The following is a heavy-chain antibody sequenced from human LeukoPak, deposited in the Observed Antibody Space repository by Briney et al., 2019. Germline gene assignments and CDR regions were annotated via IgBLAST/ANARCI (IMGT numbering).Heavy chain of an antibody. Sequence: ASVKVSCKASGGTFSSYAISWVRQAPGQGLEWMGWISAYNGNTNYAQKLQGRVTMTTDTSTSTAYMELRSLRSDGTAVYYCARMELAVATPEGYWGQGTLVTVSS. CDR2: ISAYNGNT. V-gene: IGHV1-18*01. CDR1: GGTFSSYA. D-gene: IGHD6-19*01. CDR3: ARMELAVATPEGY. J-gene: IGHJ4*02.